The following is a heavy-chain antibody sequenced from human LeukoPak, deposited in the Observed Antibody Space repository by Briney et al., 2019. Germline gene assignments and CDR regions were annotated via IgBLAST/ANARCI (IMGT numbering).Heavy chain of an antibody. J-gene: IGHJ6*02. CDR1: GYNFKAYG. D-gene: IGHD2-2*01. CDR3: AREIIPAALTGAYGMDV. CDR2: ISAYHGNT. Sequence: ASVKVSCRASGYNFKAYGISWVRQAPGQGLEWMGWISAYHGNTHYAQRFQGRLTVTADRSTSTAYMELRTLRSDDTAVYYCAREIIPAALTGAYGMDVWAKGPRSPSP. V-gene: IGHV1-18*01.